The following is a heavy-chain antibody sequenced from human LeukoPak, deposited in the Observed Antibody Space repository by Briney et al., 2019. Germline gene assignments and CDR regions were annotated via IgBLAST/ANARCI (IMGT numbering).Heavy chain of an antibody. Sequence: GSSVPVPYEPCGYTLTNYELNWVRPAPGKGLEWLGYLSPDTGNTGYAQEFQGRVTMTRDTSTSTAYMELSSLTSEDTAVYYCARGPRFDPWGQETLVTVSS. CDR1: GYTLTNYE. V-gene: IGHV1-8*01. CDR2: LSPDTGNT. CDR3: ARGPRFDP. J-gene: IGHJ5*02.